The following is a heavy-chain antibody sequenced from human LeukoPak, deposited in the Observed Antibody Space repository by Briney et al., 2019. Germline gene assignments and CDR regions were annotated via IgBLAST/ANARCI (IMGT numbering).Heavy chain of an antibody. D-gene: IGHD4-11*01. CDR1: GFTFSNFY. V-gene: IGHV3-11*01. Sequence: GGSLRLSCAASGFTFSNFYMSWFRQAPGKGLEWLSYISGSGTNQHYADSVRGRFTISRDNAENSLSLQMDSLRAEDTAVYYCARPVSPNNFYYRDVWGKETTLTVSS. J-gene: IGHJ6*03. CDR2: ISGSGTNQ. CDR3: ARPVSPNNFYYRDV.